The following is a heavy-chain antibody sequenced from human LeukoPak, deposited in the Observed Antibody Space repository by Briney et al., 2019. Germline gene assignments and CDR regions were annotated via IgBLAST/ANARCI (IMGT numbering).Heavy chain of an antibody. Sequence: GGSLRLSCAASGFTFSSYWMSWVRQAPGKGLEWVANIKQDGSEKYYVDSVKGRFTISRDNAKNSLYLQMNSLRAEDTAVYYCARGGYSSSWYFSVPLDYFDYWGQGTLVTVSS. CDR2: IKQDGSEK. V-gene: IGHV3-7*01. CDR1: GFTFSSYW. D-gene: IGHD6-13*01. CDR3: ARGGYSSSWYFSVPLDYFDY. J-gene: IGHJ4*02.